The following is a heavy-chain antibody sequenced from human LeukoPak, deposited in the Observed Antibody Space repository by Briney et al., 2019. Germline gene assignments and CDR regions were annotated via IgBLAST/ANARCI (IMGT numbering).Heavy chain of an antibody. CDR1: GGSISSSSYY. Sequence: SEILSLTCTVSGGSISSSSYYWGWIRQPPGKGLEWIGSIYYSGSTYYNPSLKSRVTISVDTSKNQFSLKLSSVTAADTAVYYCARSIAAADHNWFDPWGQGTLVTVSS. CDR2: IYYSGST. V-gene: IGHV4-39*07. CDR3: ARSIAAADHNWFDP. D-gene: IGHD6-13*01. J-gene: IGHJ5*02.